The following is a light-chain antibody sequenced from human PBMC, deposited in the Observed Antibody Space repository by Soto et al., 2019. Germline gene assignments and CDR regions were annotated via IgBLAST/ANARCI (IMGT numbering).Light chain of an antibody. CDR1: QSSGTW. J-gene: IGKJ1*01. Sequence: DIQMTQSPSTLSASVGHRVTITCRASQSSGTWLAWYQQKPGKAPKLLIYRASNLESGVPSSFSGSGSGTEFSLTISSLQPDDFATYYCQQYNAFSTFGQGTKVEIK. V-gene: IGKV1-5*03. CDR3: QQYNAFST. CDR2: RAS.